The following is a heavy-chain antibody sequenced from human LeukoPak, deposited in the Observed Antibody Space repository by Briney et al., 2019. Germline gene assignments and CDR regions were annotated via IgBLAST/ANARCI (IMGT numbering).Heavy chain of an antibody. CDR3: ARGYCSGGTCYPAPFEY. D-gene: IGHD2-15*01. Sequence: GSLRLSCAASGFTVSSNYMNWVRQAPGKGLEWVSVIYSGGSTYYADSVKGRFTISRDNSNNTQSLQMNSLRAEDTAVYYCARGYCSGGTCYPAPFEYWGQGTLVTVSS. J-gene: IGHJ4*02. CDR1: GFTVSSNY. V-gene: IGHV3-53*01. CDR2: IYSGGST.